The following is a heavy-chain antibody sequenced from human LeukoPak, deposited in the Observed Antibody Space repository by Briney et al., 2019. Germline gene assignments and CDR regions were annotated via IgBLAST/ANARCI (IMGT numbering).Heavy chain of an antibody. D-gene: IGHD1-7*01. V-gene: IGHV1-2*02. CDR2: INPNSGGT. Sequence: ASVKVSCKASGYTFTGYYMHWVRQAPGQGLEWMGWINPNSGGTNYAQKFQGRVTITRNTSISTAYMELSSLRSEDTAVYYCARARVNWNYVDFDYWGQGTLVTVSS. CDR1: GYTFTGYY. J-gene: IGHJ4*02. CDR3: ARARVNWNYVDFDY.